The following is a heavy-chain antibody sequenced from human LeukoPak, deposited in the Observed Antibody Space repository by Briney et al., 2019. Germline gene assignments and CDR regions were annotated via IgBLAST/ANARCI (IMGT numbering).Heavy chain of an antibody. Sequence: ASVKVSCKVSGYTLTELSMHWVRQAPGKGLDWMGGFDPEDGETIYAQKFQGRVTMTEDTSTDTAYMELSSLRSEDTAVYYCATSFGMAGTPNFDYWGQGTLVTVSS. CDR3: ATSFGMAGTPNFDY. J-gene: IGHJ4*02. CDR2: FDPEDGET. D-gene: IGHD6-19*01. V-gene: IGHV1-24*01. CDR1: GYTLTELS.